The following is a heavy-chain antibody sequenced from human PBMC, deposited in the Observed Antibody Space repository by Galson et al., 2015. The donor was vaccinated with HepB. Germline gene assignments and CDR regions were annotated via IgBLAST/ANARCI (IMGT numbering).Heavy chain of an antibody. D-gene: IGHD3-16*01. J-gene: IGHJ4*02. V-gene: IGHV3-7*01. CDR3: ARGRGDARINYFDF. Sequence: SLRLSCAASGFTFSSYWMTWVRQAPGKGLEWAASIKQDGSEEHHIDSVKGRFTISRDNAKNSLYLQMNSLRVEDTAVYYCARGRGDARINYFDFWGQGILVTVSS. CDR1: GFTFSSYW. CDR2: IKQDGSEE.